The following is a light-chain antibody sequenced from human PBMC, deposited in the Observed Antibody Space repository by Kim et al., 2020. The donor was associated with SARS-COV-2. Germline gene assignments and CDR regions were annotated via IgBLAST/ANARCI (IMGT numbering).Light chain of an antibody. Sequence: LSASVGDIVTITRRDSQSISSLLAWYQQKPGKAPNLLIYKASTLESGVPSRFSGSGSGTEFTLTITSLQPDDFATYYCQQFNSYYTFGQGTKLEI. CDR3: QQFNSYYT. V-gene: IGKV1-5*03. J-gene: IGKJ2*01. CDR2: KAS. CDR1: QSISSL.